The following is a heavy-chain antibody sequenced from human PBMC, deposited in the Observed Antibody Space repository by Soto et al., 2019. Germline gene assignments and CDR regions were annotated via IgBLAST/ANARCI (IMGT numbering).Heavy chain of an antibody. D-gene: IGHD3-22*01. Sequence: ASETLSLTCTVSGGSVSSGSYYWSWIRQPPGKGLEWIGYIYYSGSTNYNPSLKSRVTISVDTSKNQFSLKLSSVTAADTALFYCARMNYYDTSVYPFDYWGQGMMVTVSS. J-gene: IGHJ4*02. V-gene: IGHV4-61*01. CDR2: IYYSGST. CDR3: ARMNYYDTSVYPFDY. CDR1: GGSVSSGSYY.